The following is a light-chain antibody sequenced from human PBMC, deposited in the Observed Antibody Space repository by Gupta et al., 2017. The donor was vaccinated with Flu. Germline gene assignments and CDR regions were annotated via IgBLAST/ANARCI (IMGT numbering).Light chain of an antibody. Sequence: QSVLTQPPSVSGAPGQRLTISCPGSSSNSGANYDVHWYQQLPGTAPKLLIFGNSNRPSGVPDRFSGSKSGTSASLAITGLQPEDEGDYYCQSYDSSLREVFGGGTKLTVL. J-gene: IGLJ2*01. CDR2: GNS. V-gene: IGLV1-40*01. CDR3: QSYDSSLREV. CDR1: SSNSGANYD.